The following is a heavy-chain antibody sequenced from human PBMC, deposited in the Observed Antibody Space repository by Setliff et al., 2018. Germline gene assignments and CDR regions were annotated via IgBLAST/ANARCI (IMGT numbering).Heavy chain of an antibody. CDR3: AKEIQPRRGPVYDNSGLAFDY. J-gene: IGHJ4*01. CDR1: GFTFSRFG. D-gene: IGHD3-22*01. CDR2: IRYGGSKK. Sequence: GGSLRLSCAASGFTFSRFGMYWVRQAPGKGLEWVAYIRYGGSKKDYADYVRGRFTISRDDSKNTVSLQMSSLRAEDTAVYYCAKEIQPRRGPVYDNSGLAFDYWGQGTLVTVSS. V-gene: IGHV3-30*02.